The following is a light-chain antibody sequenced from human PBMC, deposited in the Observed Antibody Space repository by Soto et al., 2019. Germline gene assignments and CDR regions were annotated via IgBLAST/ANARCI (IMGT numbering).Light chain of an antibody. CDR3: QQSHSTPIT. J-gene: IGKJ5*01. CDR2: GAS. V-gene: IGKV1-39*01. CDR1: QSINTY. Sequence: IQMTQSPSSLSASVGDRVTNTCRASQSINTYLNWYQQKPGKAPNLLIYGASSLQSGFPSRFSGSGSGTDFTLTISSLQPEDFATYYCQQSHSTPITFGQGTRWRL.